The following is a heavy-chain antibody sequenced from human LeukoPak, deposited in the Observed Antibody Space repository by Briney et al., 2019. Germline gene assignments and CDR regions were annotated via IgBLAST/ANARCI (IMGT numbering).Heavy chain of an antibody. Sequence: GGSLRLSCAASGFTFSDFWMGWVRQAPGKGLEWVANINQDGSENYYVDSVKGRFTISRDNAKNSLYLQMNSLRAEDTAVYYCARARYFGSGTYHDYWGQGTLVTVSS. J-gene: IGHJ4*02. CDR2: INQDGSEN. CDR3: ARARYFGSGTYHDY. V-gene: IGHV3-7*01. D-gene: IGHD3-10*01. CDR1: GFTFSDFW.